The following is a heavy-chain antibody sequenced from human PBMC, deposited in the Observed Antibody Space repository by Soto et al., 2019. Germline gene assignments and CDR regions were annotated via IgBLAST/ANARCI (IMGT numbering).Heavy chain of an antibody. CDR2: IKSKTDVGTA. CDR3: TTDRGHMYDFDY. CDR1: GFTFDNAW. J-gene: IGHJ4*02. V-gene: IGHV3-15*01. Sequence: EVQLVESGGGLVKPGGSLRLSCAASGFTFDNAWMSWVRQAPGKGLEWVGRIKSKTDVGTADYAAPVKGRFTISRADSNNTLSLQMNSLKPEDTAVYYCTTDRGHMYDFDYWGQGTLVPVSS. D-gene: IGHD2-8*01.